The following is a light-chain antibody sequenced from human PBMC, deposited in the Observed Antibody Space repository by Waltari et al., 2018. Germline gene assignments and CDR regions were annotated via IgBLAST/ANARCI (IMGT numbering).Light chain of an antibody. CDR1: NIASKS. Sequence: SYVLTQPPSVSVAPEKTARITCGGDNIASKSVHWYQQRPGQAPVVVIYYDSDRPSGLPGRFSGSNSGNTATLTISRVEAGDEADYYCQVWDTSSDQFVIFGGGTKLTVL. CDR2: YDS. CDR3: QVWDTSSDQFVI. V-gene: IGLV3-21*01. J-gene: IGLJ2*01.